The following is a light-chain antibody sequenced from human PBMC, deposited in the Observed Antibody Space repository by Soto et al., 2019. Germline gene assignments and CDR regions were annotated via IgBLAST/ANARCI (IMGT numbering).Light chain of an antibody. V-gene: IGLV2-14*01. CDR1: SSDVGGYNY. CDR3: SSYTSSSTYV. CDR2: EVS. Sequence: QSVLTQPASVSGSPGQSITISCTGTSSDVGGYNYVSWYQQHPGKAPKLMIYEVSSRPSGASNRFSGSKSGNTASLTISGLQAEDEADYYCSSYTSSSTYVFGTGTKVTVL. J-gene: IGLJ1*01.